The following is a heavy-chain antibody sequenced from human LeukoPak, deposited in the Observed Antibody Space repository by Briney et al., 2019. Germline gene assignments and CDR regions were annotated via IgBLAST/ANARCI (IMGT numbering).Heavy chain of an antibody. CDR1: GFTFSSNG. D-gene: IGHD3-10*01. J-gene: IGHJ6*04. Sequence: PGGSLRLSCVASGFTFSSNGMHWVRQAAGKGLEWVSGIDTAGDPCYPGSVKGRFTISRENAKNSLYLQMNSLTAGDTAVYYCARGYGSGNYAGMDVWGKGTTVTVSS. V-gene: IGHV3-13*05. CDR2: IDTAGDP. CDR3: ARGYGSGNYAGMDV.